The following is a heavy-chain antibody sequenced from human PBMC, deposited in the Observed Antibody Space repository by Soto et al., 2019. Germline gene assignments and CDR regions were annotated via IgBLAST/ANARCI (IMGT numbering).Heavy chain of an antibody. CDR2: IYYSGST. Sequence: QVQLQESGPGLVKPSQTLSLTCTVSGGSIRSGNYYWNWIRQPPGKGLEWIGYIYYSGSTYYNPSLKSRITRSVDTSKTQFSLKLSSATAADTAVYYCARGPTTGYDADWGQGTLVTVSS. CDR3: ARGPTTGYDAD. J-gene: IGHJ4*02. V-gene: IGHV4-30-4*01. D-gene: IGHD1-1*01. CDR1: GGSIRSGNYY.